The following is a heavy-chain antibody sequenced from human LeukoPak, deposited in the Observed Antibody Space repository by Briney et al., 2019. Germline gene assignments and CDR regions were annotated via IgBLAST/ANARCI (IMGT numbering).Heavy chain of an antibody. CDR1: GFTFSDYY. Sequence: PGGSLRLSCAASGFTFSDYYMSWIRQAPGKGLEWVSVTYSGGSTYYADSVKGRFTISRDNSKNTLYLQMNSLRAEDTAVYYCVRDNSTSAYYYGMDVWGQGTTVTVSS. CDR2: TYSGGST. D-gene: IGHD6-6*01. CDR3: VRDNSTSAYYYGMDV. V-gene: IGHV3-66*01. J-gene: IGHJ6*02.